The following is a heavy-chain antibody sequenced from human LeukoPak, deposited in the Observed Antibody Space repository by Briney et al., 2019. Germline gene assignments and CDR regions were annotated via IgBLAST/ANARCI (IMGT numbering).Heavy chain of an antibody. V-gene: IGHV3-7*01. CDR1: GFTFSTYW. D-gene: IGHD2-2*01. Sequence: PGGSLRLSCAASGFTFSTYWMSWVRQAPGKGLEWVANIKQDGSEKFYVDSVKGRFTISRDNSKNTLYLQMNSLRAEDTAVYYCAREVADCSSTSCYGGYYYYYMDVWGKGTTVTVSS. J-gene: IGHJ6*03. CDR3: AREVADCSSTSCYGGYYYYYMDV. CDR2: IKQDGSEK.